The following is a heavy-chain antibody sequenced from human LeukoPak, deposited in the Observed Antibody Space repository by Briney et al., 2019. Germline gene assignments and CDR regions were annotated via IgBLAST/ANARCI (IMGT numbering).Heavy chain of an antibody. V-gene: IGHV4-59*01. CDR1: GGSISGYY. J-gene: IGHJ6*03. Sequence: PSETLSLTCTVSGGSISGYYWSWIRQPPGKGLEWIGYIYYSGSTNYNPSLKSRVTISVDTSKNQFSLKLSSVTAADTAVYYCASIAARPPTYYYYMDVWGKGTTVTVSS. CDR2: IYYSGST. D-gene: IGHD6-6*01. CDR3: ASIAARPPTYYYYMDV.